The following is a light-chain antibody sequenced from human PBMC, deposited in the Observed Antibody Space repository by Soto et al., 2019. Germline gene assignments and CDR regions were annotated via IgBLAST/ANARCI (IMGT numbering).Light chain of an antibody. Sequence: QSALTQPPSVSGAPGQRVTISCTGSSSNIGAGYDVHWYQQLPGTAPRLLIYGNTSRPSGVPDRFSGSQSGTSASLAIIGLQADDQADYYCQSYDSSLTASVFGGGTKLTVL. CDR2: GNT. J-gene: IGLJ2*01. CDR1: SSNIGAGYD. CDR3: QSYDSSLTASV. V-gene: IGLV1-40*01.